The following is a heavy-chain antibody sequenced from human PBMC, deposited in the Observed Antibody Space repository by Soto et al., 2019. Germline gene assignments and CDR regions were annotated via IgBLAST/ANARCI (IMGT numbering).Heavy chain of an antibody. V-gene: IGHV4-59*08. Sequence: PSETLSLSCTVSGGSISSYYWSWFRQSPGKRMEWIGYVHHSWGSSYNPSLQSRVPISLDTSKSQFSLKVTSVTATDTAVYYCARQGFGPLHGLVDVWGQGTTVTVSS. CDR2: VHHSWGS. CDR1: GGSISSYY. J-gene: IGHJ6*02. D-gene: IGHD3-10*01. CDR3: ARQGFGPLHGLVDV.